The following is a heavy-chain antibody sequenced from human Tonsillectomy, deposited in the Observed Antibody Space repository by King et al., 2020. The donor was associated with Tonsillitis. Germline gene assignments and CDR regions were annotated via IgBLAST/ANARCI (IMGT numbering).Heavy chain of an antibody. J-gene: IGHJ6*02. Sequence: HVQLQQWGAGLLKPSETLSLTCAVYGGSFSGYYWSWIRQPPGKGLEWIGEINHSGSTNYNPSLKSRVTISVDTSKNQFSLKLSSVTAADTAVYSCARAYVNYYYYGMDVWGQGTTVTVSS. CDR1: GGSFSGYY. CDR2: INHSGST. V-gene: IGHV4-34*01. D-gene: IGHD3-16*01. CDR3: ARAYVNYYYYGMDV.